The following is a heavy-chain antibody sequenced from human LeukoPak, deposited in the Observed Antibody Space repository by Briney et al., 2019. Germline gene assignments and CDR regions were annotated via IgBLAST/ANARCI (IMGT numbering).Heavy chain of an antibody. CDR1: GFTFSSYW. CDR3: ARDLGTYYFDY. J-gene: IGHJ4*02. D-gene: IGHD7-27*01. Sequence: GGSLRVSCAASGFTFSSYWMHWVRQAPGKGLVWVSRINSDGSSISYADSVKGRFTISRDNAKDTLYLQMNSLRAEDAAVYYCARDLGTYYFDYWGQGTLVTVSS. CDR2: INSDGSSI. V-gene: IGHV3-74*01.